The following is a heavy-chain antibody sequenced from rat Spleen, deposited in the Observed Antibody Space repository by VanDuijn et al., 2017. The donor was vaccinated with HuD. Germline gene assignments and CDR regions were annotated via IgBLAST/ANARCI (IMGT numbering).Heavy chain of an antibody. D-gene: IGHD1-10*01. Sequence: EVQLVESGGGLVQPGGSLKLSCVASGFIFKKYWMTWIRQAPRKGLEWVATISTSGVSTYYRDSVKGRFTIFRDNAKSTLYLQMDSLKSEDTATYYCSTTWNFAYWGQGVMVTVSS. J-gene: IGHJ2*01. V-gene: IGHV5-31*01. CDR2: ISTSGVST. CDR3: STTWNFAY. CDR1: GFIFKKYW.